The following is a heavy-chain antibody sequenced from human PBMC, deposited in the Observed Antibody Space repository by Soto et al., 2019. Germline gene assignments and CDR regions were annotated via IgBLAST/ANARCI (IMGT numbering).Heavy chain of an antibody. CDR1: GGTFSSYA. D-gene: IGHD6-13*01. V-gene: IGHV1-69*01. CDR3: ARALFPEQQPFRSGTTGWFDP. J-gene: IGHJ5*02. Sequence: QVQLVQSGAEVKKPGSSVKVSCKASGGTFSSYAISWVRQAPGQGLEWMGGMIPIFGTANYAQRFQGRVTITADESTNTAYMELRSLRSEHTAVYYGARALFPEQQPFRSGTTGWFDPWGQGTPVPVSS. CDR2: MIPIFGTA.